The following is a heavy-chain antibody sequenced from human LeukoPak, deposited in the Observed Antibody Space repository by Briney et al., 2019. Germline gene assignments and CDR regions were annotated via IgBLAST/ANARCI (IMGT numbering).Heavy chain of an antibody. Sequence: PGGSLRLSCAASGFTFSSYSMNWVRQAPGKGLEWLSYISSSSSTIYYADSVKGRFTISRDNAKNTLYLQMNSLRAEDTAVYYCARGGYSSSSADLDPWGQGTLVTVSS. CDR2: ISSSSSTI. J-gene: IGHJ5*02. CDR3: ARGGYSSSSADLDP. V-gene: IGHV3-48*04. CDR1: GFTFSSYS. D-gene: IGHD6-6*01.